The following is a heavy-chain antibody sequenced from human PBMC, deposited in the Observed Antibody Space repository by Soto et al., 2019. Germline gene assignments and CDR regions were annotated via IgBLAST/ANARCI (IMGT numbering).Heavy chain of an antibody. V-gene: IGHV4-30-2*03. CDR2: MYHSGST. CDR3: ARHVRGWQLMLDN. Sequence: SETLSLTCAVSGGSISSGGYSWSWIRQPPGKGLEWIGYMYHSGSTYYNPSLTSRVTISVDTSRNQFSLKLSSVTATDTAVYYCARHVRGWQLMLDNWGQGSLVTVSS. D-gene: IGHD6-13*01. J-gene: IGHJ4*02. CDR1: GGSISSGGYS.